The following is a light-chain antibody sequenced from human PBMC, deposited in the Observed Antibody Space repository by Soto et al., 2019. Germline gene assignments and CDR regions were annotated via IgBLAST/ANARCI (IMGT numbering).Light chain of an antibody. Sequence: QAVVTQEPSLTLSPGCTVTLTFGSSTGAVTNGHYPYWFQQKPVQAPRTLIYDTTKRPSWTPDRFSGSLLGGKAELTLSGAQPEDEAEYYCLLSYNGPYVFGTGTKVPVL. CDR2: DTT. V-gene: IGLV7-46*01. CDR3: LLSYNGPYV. CDR1: TGAVTNGHY. J-gene: IGLJ1*01.